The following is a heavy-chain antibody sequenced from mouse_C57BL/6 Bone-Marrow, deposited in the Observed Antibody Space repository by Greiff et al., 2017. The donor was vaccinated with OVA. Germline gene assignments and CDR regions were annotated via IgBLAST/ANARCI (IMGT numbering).Heavy chain of an antibody. CDR2: ISSGGDYI. D-gene: IGHD2-5*01. V-gene: IGHV5-9-1*02. Sequence: EVKVVESGEGLVKPGGPLKLSCAASGFTFSSYAMSWVRQTPEKRLEWVAYISSGGDYIYYADTVKGRFTISRDNARNTLYLQMSSLKSEDTAMYYCTGSNFHYYAMDYWGQGTSVTVSS. CDR1: GFTFSSYA. CDR3: TGSNFHYYAMDY. J-gene: IGHJ4*01.